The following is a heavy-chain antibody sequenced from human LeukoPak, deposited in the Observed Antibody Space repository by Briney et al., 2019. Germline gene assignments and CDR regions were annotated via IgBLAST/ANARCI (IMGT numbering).Heavy chain of an antibody. V-gene: IGHV4-38-2*01. CDR1: GHSISSGYD. J-gene: IGHJ4*02. CDR2: IYHSGST. CDR3: ASKPFLSGSFDY. D-gene: IGHD1-26*01. Sequence: SETLSLTCAVSGHSISSGYDWGWIRPPPGKGLEWIGSIYHSGSTYYNPSLKSRVTISVDTSKNQFSLNLSSVTAADTAVYYCASKPFLSGSFDYWGQGTLVTVSS.